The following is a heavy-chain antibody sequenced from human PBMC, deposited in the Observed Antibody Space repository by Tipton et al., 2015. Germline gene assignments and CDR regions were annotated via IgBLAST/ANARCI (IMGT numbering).Heavy chain of an antibody. J-gene: IGHJ4*02. CDR2: INSDGSST. CDR1: GFTFSSYT. D-gene: IGHD1-14*01. CDR3: ARDITSDLWTFDY. V-gene: IGHV3-74*01. Sequence: SLRLSCAASGFTFSSYTMNWVRQAPGKGLVWVSRINSDGSSTSYADSVKGRFTISRDNAKNTLYLQMNSLRAEDTAVYYCARDITSDLWTFDYWGQGTLVTVSS.